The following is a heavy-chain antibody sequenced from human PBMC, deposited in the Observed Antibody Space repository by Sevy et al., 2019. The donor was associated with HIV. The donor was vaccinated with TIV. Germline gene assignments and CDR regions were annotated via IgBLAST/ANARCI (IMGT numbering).Heavy chain of an antibody. CDR2: ISSSSSYI. J-gene: IGHJ4*02. V-gene: IGHV3-21*01. CDR3: ARAYTMRGDCSSWHGDY. D-gene: IGHD6-13*01. Sequence: GGSLRLSCAASGFTFSSYSMNWVRQAPGKGLEWVSSISSSSSYIYYADSVKGRFTISRDNAKNSLYLQMNSLRAEDTAVYYCARAYTMRGDCSSWHGDYWGQGTLVTVSS. CDR1: GFTFSSYS.